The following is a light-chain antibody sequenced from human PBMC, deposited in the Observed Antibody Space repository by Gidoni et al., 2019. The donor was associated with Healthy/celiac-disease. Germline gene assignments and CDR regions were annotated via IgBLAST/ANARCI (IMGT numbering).Light chain of an antibody. Sequence: QSAMTQPASVSGSPGQSITISCTGTSSDVGGYNYVSWYQQHPGIAPKLLIYEVSNRPSGVSNRFSGSKSGNTASLTISVLQSEDEADYYCSSYTSSSPYVFGTGTKVTVL. J-gene: IGLJ1*01. CDR1: SSDVGGYNY. V-gene: IGLV2-14*01. CDR3: SSYTSSSPYV. CDR2: EVS.